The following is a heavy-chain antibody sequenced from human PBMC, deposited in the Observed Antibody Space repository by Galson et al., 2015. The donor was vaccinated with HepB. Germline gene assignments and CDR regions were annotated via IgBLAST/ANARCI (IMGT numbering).Heavy chain of an antibody. J-gene: IGHJ4*02. CDR3: ARGGSWEGLGI. V-gene: IGHV7-4-1*02. CDR2: INTRTGGP. CDR1: GYGFTSFP. D-gene: IGHD1-26*01. Sequence: SVKVSCKASGYGFTSFPMNWVRQAPGQGLEWMGWINTRTGGPTYAQGSTGRFVLSSDSTVSTAYLQITNLKAEDTATYYCARGGSWEGLGIWGQGSLVTVSS.